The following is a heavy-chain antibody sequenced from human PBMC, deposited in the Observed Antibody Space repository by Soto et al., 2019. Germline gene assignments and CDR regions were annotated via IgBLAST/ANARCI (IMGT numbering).Heavy chain of an antibody. J-gene: IGHJ3*02. CDR3: ARHPRGYRSSRCDAFDI. V-gene: IGHV5-51*01. Sequence: PGESLKISCKGSGYSFTSYWIGWVRQMPGKGLEWMGIIYPGDSDTRYSPSFQGQVTISADKSISTAYLQWSSLKASDTAMYYCARHPRGYRSSRCDAFDIWGQGTIVTVSS. CDR1: GYSFTSYW. D-gene: IGHD6-13*01. CDR2: IYPGDSDT.